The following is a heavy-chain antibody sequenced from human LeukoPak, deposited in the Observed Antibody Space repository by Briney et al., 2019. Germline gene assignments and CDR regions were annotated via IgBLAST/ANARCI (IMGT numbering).Heavy chain of an antibody. D-gene: IGHD6-19*01. CDR3: TRVIVAVPGYFDYFDF. V-gene: IGHV3-7*01. J-gene: IGHJ4*02. CDR2: INEDGSNK. CDR1: GFSFSNHY. Sequence: GGSLRLSCAASGFSFSNHYMRWIRQAPGKGLEWVANINEDGSNKWHLGSVKGRFTVSRDNARNALYLQMNSLRVEDTAVYYCTRVIVAVPGYFDYFDFWGQGALVTVSS.